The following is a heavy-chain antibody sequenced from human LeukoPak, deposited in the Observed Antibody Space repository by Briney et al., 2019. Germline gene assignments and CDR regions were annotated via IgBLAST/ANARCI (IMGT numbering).Heavy chain of an antibody. D-gene: IGHD3-16*01. Sequence: GGSLRLSCAASGFTFSSYWLHWVRQAPGKGLVWVSRIKGDERSTNYADSVKGRFTISRDNAKNTVYLEMNSLRAEDTAVYYCVRGQLWTYYHDYWGQGTLVTVSS. CDR1: GFTFSSYW. CDR3: VRGQLWTYYHDY. V-gene: IGHV3-74*01. J-gene: IGHJ4*02. CDR2: IKGDERST.